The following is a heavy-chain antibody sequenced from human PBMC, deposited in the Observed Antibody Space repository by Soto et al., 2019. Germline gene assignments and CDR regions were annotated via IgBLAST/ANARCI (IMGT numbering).Heavy chain of an antibody. CDR2: IYHSGST. D-gene: IGHD3-22*01. Sequence: PSETLSLTCAVSGGSISSSNWWSWVRQPPGKGLEWIGEIYHSGSTNYNPSLKSRVTISVDKSKNQFSLKLSSVTAADTAVYYCARVSPYYYDSSGYPHHAPEIDYWGQGTLVTVSS. J-gene: IGHJ4*02. V-gene: IGHV4-4*02. CDR1: GGSISSSNW. CDR3: ARVSPYYYDSSGYPHHAPEIDY.